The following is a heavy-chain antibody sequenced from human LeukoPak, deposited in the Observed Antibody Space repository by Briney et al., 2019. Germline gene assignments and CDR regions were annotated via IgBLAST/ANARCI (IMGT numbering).Heavy chain of an antibody. D-gene: IGHD3-10*01. CDR1: GFTFSSYG. CDR2: ISYDGSNK. CDR3: AKATHGAPFDY. J-gene: IGHJ4*02. Sequence: GGSLRLSCAASGFTFSSYGMHWVRQAPGKGLEWVAVISYDGSNKYYADSVKGRFTISRDNSKNTLYLQMNSLRAEDTAVYYCAKATHGAPFDYWGQGTLVTVSS. V-gene: IGHV3-30*18.